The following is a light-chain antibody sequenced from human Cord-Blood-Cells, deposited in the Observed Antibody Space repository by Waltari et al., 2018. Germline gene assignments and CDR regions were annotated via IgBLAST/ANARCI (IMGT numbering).Light chain of an antibody. CDR1: SSDVGSYNL. V-gene: IGLV2-23*01. CDR3: CSYAGSSTWV. J-gene: IGLJ3*02. Sequence: QSALTQPASVSGSPGQSITISCTGTSSDVGSYNLVSWYQQHPGKAPKLMIYEGSKRPSGFSNHFSGSKSGNTASLTISGLQAEDEADHYCCSYAGSSTWVFGGGTKLTVL. CDR2: EGS.